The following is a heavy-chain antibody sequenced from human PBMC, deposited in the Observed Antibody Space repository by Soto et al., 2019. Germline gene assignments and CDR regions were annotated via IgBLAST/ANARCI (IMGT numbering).Heavy chain of an antibody. CDR3: AKSNGYYDILTGSLRPPYGMDV. Sequence: SLRLSCAASGFTFSSYAMSWVRQAPGKGLEWVSAISGSGGSTYYADSVKGRFTISRDNSKNTLYLQMNSLRAEDTAVYYCAKSNGYYDILTGSLRPPYGMDVWGQGTTVTVSS. CDR1: GFTFSSYA. CDR2: ISGSGGST. J-gene: IGHJ6*02. V-gene: IGHV3-23*01. D-gene: IGHD3-9*01.